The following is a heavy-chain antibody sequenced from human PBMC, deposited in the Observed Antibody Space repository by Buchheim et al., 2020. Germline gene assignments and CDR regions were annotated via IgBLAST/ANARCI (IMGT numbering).Heavy chain of an antibody. J-gene: IGHJ4*02. CDR3: AKGEEWELGY. CDR2: ISYDGSNK. V-gene: IGHV3-30*18. D-gene: IGHD1-26*01. Sequence: QVQLVESGGGVVQPGRSLRLSCAASGFTFSSYGMHWVRQAPGKGLEWVAVISYDGSNKYYADSVKGRFTISRDNSKNTLYLQMNSLRAEDTAVYYCAKGEEWELGYWGQGTL. CDR1: GFTFSSYG.